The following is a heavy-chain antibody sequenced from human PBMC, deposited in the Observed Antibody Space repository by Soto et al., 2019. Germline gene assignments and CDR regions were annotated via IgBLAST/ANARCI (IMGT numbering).Heavy chain of an antibody. V-gene: IGHV1-69*01. D-gene: IGHD3-22*01. CDR2: IIPVFQTA. CDR3: ARGGSGYTWFNEF. J-gene: IGHJ4*02. Sequence: QAQLVQSGAEVKKPGSSVKVSCKASGGLFSIYPISWVRQVPGQGLEWMGGIIPVFQTAYYTQRVQGRVTITADESTNTAYMELSSLRSEDTAIYYCARGGSGYTWFNEFWGQGTLVTVSS. CDR1: GGLFSIYP.